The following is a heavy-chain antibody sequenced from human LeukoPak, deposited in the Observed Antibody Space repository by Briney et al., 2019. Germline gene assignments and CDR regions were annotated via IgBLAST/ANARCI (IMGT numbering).Heavy chain of an antibody. J-gene: IGHJ4*02. CDR2: ISSSSSYI. Sequence: GGSLRLSCAASGFTFSSYSMNWVRQAPGKGLEWVSSISSSSSYIYYADSVKGRFTISRDNAKNSLYLQMNSLRAEDTAVYYCARGSVQAPYDFWSGYYSIFDYWGQGTLVTVSS. CDR1: GFTFSSYS. CDR3: ARGSVQAPYDFWSGYYSIFDY. V-gene: IGHV3-21*01. D-gene: IGHD3-3*01.